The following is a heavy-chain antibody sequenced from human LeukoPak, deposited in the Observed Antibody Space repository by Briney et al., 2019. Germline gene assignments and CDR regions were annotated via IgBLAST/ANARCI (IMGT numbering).Heavy chain of an antibody. V-gene: IGHV3-21*01. CDR2: ISSSSSYI. CDR1: GFTFSSYS. D-gene: IGHD3-22*01. CDR3: ARDWAMIVVADDAFDI. Sequence: GGSLRLSCAASGFTFSSYSMNWVRQAPGKGLEWVSSISSSSSYIYYADSVKGRFTISRDNAKNSLYLQMNSLRAEDTAVYYCARDWAMIVVADDAFDIWGQGTMVTVSS. J-gene: IGHJ3*02.